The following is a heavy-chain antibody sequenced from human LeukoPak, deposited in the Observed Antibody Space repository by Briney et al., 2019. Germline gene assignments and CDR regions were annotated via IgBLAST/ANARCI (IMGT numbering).Heavy chain of an antibody. V-gene: IGHV1-18*01. CDR2: ISAYNGNT. D-gene: IGHD3-10*01. CDR3: ASGGPPDYYGPGSYYNGFRSNWFDP. CDR1: GYTFINYG. J-gene: IGHJ5*02. Sequence: ASVKVSCKASGYTFINYGISWVRQAPGQGLEWMGWISAYNGNTNYAQKLQGRVTMTTDTSTSTAYMELRSLRSDDTAVYYCASGGPPDYYGPGSYYNGFRSNWFDPWGQGTLVTVSS.